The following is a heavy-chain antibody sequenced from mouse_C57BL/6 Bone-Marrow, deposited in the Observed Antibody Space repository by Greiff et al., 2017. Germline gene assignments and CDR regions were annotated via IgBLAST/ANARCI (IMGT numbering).Heavy chain of an antibody. CDR2: ISSGGSYT. J-gene: IGHJ2*01. CDR1: GFTFSSYG. V-gene: IGHV5-6*02. CDR3: ARRRSYFDY. Sequence: EVMLVESGGDLVKPGGSLKLSCAASGFTFSSYGMSWVRQTPDKRLEWVATISSGGSYTYYPDSVKGRFTISRDNAKNTLYLQMSSLKSEDTAMYYCARRRSYFDYWCQGTTLTVSS.